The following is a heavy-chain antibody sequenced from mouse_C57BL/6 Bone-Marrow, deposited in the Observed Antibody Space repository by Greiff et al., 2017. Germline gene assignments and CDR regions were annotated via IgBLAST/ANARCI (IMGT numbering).Heavy chain of an antibody. V-gene: IGHV1-39*01. CDR3: ARNTMITSRYYAMDY. CDR1: GYSFTDYN. CDR2: INPNYGTT. J-gene: IGHJ4*01. D-gene: IGHD2-4*01. Sequence: VQLQQSGPELVKPGASVKISCKASGYSFTDYNMNWVKQSNGKSLEWIGVINPNYGTTSYNQKFKGKATLTVDQSSSTAYMQLNSLTSEDSAVXYCARNTMITSRYYAMDYWGQGTSVTVSS.